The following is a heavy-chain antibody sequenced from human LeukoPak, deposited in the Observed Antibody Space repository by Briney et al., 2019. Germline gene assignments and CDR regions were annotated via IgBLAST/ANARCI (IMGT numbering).Heavy chain of an antibody. J-gene: IGHJ4*02. CDR3: AEEVGATYPTFDY. D-gene: IGHD1-26*01. V-gene: IGHV3-23*01. CDR1: GFTFSNYV. Sequence: PGGSLRLSCAASGFTFSNYVMSWVRQAPGKGLEWVSSISGSGGSTYYADSVRGRFTISRDNSKNTLYLQMNSLRAEDTATYYCAEEVGATYPTFDYRGQGTLVTDSS. CDR2: ISGSGGST.